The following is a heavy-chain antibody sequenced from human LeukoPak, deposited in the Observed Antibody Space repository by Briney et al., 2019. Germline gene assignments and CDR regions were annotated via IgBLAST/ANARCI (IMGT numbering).Heavy chain of an antibody. V-gene: IGHV5-51*01. Sequence: GGSLKISFKGSGYRFTSYWIGWVRPMPGKGLEWMGIIYPGDSDTRYSPSFQGQVTISADKSISTAYLQWSSLKASDTAMYYCARPRIAAAGNVYYMDVWGKGTTVTVSS. J-gene: IGHJ6*03. D-gene: IGHD6-13*01. CDR1: GYRFTSYW. CDR2: IYPGDSDT. CDR3: ARPRIAAAGNVYYMDV.